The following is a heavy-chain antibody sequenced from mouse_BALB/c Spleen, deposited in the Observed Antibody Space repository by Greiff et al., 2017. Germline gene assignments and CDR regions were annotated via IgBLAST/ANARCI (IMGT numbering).Heavy chain of an antibody. CDR3: ARGYYGSSPWFAY. V-gene: IGHV1S137*01. CDR2: ISTYYGDA. J-gene: IGHJ3*01. D-gene: IGHD1-1*01. Sequence: VQLQQSGAELVRPGASVKISCKGSGYTFTDYAMHWVKQSHAKSLEWIGVISTYYGDASYNQKFKGKATMTVDKSSSTAYMELARLTSEDSAIYYCARGYYGSSPWFAYWGQGTLVTVSA. CDR1: GYTFTDYA.